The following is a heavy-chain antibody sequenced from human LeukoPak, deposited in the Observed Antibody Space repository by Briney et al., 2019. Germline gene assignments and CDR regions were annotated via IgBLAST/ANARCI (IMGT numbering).Heavy chain of an antibody. J-gene: IGHJ4*02. D-gene: IGHD3-10*01. CDR3: AKGELLWFGELLSEFDY. V-gene: IGHV3-53*01. CDR2: IYSGGST. Sequence: GGSLRLSCAASGFTVSSNYMSWVRQAPGKGLEWVSVIYSGGSTYYADSVKGRFTISRDNSKNTLYLQMNSLRAEDTAVYYCAKGELLWFGELLSEFDYWGQGTLVTVSS. CDR1: GFTVSSNY.